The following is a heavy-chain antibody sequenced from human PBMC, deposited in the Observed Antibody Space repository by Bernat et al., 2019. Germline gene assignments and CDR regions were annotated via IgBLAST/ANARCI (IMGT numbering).Heavy chain of an antibody. CDR2: ISWNSGNI. J-gene: IGHJ4*02. V-gene: IGHV3-9*01. CDR1: GFIFDDYA. CDR3: VKGSSAWYSPLAY. D-gene: IGHD6-19*01. Sequence: EVQLVESGGGLEQPGRSLRLSCATSGFIFDDYAMHWVRQAPGKGLEWVSGISWNSGNIGYADSVKGRFTISRDNAKNSLYLQMNSLRPEDTALYYCVKGSSAWYSPLAYRGQGTLVTVS.